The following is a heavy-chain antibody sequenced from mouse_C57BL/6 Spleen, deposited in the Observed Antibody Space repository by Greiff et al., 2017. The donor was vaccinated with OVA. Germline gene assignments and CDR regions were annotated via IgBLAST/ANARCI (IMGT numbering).Heavy chain of an antibody. CDR3: ARQRDHYAMDY. D-gene: IGHD3-3*01. V-gene: IGHV5-6*01. Sequence: EVQLVESGGDLVKPGGSLKLSCAASGFTFSSYGMSWVRQTPDKRLEWVATISSGGSYTYYPDSVKGRFTISRDNAKNTLYLQMSSLKAEDTAMYYCARQRDHYAMDYWGQGTSVTVSS. CDR2: ISSGGSYT. CDR1: GFTFSSYG. J-gene: IGHJ4*01.